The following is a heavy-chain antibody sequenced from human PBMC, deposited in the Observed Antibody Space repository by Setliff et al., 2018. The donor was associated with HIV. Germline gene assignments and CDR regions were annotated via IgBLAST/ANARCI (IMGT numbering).Heavy chain of an antibody. Sequence: SETLSLTCTVSGGSISSGSYYWNWIRQPAGKGLEWIGRIYTSGSTNYNPSLRGRATMSVDTSKNQFSLKLSSVTAADTAVYYCARDSTGDRAFDFWGQGTMVTVSS. D-gene: IGHD7-27*01. V-gene: IGHV4-61*02. CDR3: ARDSTGDRAFDF. J-gene: IGHJ3*01. CDR1: GGSISSGSYY. CDR2: IYTSGST.